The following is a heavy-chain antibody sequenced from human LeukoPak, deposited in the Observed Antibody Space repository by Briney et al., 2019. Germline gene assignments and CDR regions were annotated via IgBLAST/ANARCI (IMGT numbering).Heavy chain of an antibody. CDR1: GFIISSFA. Sequence: GGSLRLSCATSGFIISSFAMHWVRQAPGKGLEWVALSTNDGTNTFYAESVKGRFIISRDNSQNTLYLQVDSLRPEDTAVYYCAKTGVVVVGAVHNYYYYMDVWGKGTTVTVSS. CDR3: AKTGVVVVGAVHNYYYYMDV. V-gene: IGHV3-30*02. J-gene: IGHJ6*03. D-gene: IGHD2-2*01. CDR2: STNDGTNT.